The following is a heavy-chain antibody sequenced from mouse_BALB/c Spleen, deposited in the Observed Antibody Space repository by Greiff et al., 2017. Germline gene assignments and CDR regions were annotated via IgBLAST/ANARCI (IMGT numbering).Heavy chain of an antibody. V-gene: IGHV3-2*02. CDR2: ISYSGST. J-gene: IGHJ2*01. CDR1: GYSITSDYA. D-gene: IGHD1-1*01. Sequence: EVQLQQSGPGLVKPSQSLSLTCTVTGYSITSDYAWNWIRQFPGNKLEWMGYISYSGSTSYNPSLKSRISITRDTSKNQFFLQLNSVTTEDTATYYCARAITTVVDYWGQGTTLTVSS. CDR3: ARAITTVVDY.